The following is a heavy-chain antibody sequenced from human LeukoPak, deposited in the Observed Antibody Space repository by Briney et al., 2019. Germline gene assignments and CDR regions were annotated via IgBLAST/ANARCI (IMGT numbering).Heavy chain of an antibody. J-gene: IGHJ3*02. D-gene: IGHD2-21*01. Sequence: PGGSLGLSCAASGFTFSSYAMHWVRQAPGKGLEWVAVISYDGSNKYYADSVKGRFTISRDNSKNTLYLQMNSLRVEDTAVYYCARVQYQLLNFRAFDIWGQGTMVTVSS. CDR3: ARVQYQLLNFRAFDI. CDR1: GFTFSSYA. V-gene: IGHV3-30-3*01. CDR2: ISYDGSNK.